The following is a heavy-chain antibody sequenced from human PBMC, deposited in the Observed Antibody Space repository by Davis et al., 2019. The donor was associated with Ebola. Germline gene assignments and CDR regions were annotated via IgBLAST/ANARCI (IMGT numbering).Heavy chain of an antibody. D-gene: IGHD1-26*01. CDR2: LSYSGST. CDR3: ARLSGGVGTTTVFDY. Sequence: MPSETLSLTCTVSGGSISSSSYYWGWIRQPPGKGLEWIGSLSYSGSTYYNPSLKSRVTIAVDTSKNQFSLKLTSVTAADTAVYYCARLSGGVGTTTVFDYWGQGTLVTVSS. V-gene: IGHV4-39*01. CDR1: GGSISSSSYY. J-gene: IGHJ4*02.